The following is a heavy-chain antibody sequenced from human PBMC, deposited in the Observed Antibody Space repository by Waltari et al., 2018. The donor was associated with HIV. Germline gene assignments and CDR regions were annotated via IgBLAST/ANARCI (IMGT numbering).Heavy chain of an antibody. CDR2: IKWEGSTT. CDR1: GFSLDDYN. J-gene: IGHJ4*02. D-gene: IGHD3-3*01. CDR3: AKSLRSHDFWSGYVY. V-gene: IGHV3-43*01. Sequence: EVQLVESGEVVVQPGGTLRLSRAATGFSLDDYNMSWVRQVPGKCLGWVFVIKWEGSTTYYADSVKGRFTISREISKNSLYLQMNSLRTEDTALYYCAKSLRSHDFWSGYVYWGQGTLVTVSS.